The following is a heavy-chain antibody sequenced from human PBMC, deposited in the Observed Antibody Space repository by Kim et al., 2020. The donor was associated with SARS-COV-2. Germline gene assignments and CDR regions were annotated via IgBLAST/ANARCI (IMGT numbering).Heavy chain of an antibody. CDR3: ARRGYDYAPGAFDI. Sequence: SPSFQGEVTISADRSISTAYLQWSSLKASDTAMYYCARRGYDYAPGAFDIWGQGTMVTVSS. D-gene: IGHD4-17*01. V-gene: IGHV5-51*01. J-gene: IGHJ3*02.